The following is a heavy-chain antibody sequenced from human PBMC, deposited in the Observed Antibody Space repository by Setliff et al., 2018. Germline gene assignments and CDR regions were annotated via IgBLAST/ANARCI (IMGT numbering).Heavy chain of an antibody. Sequence: PGGSLGLSCAASGFTFSSYWMSWVRQAPGKGLEWVANIKQDGSEKYYVDSVKGRFTISRDNAKNSLYLQMSSLRAEDTAVYYCARETLPYYFYYWGQGTLVTVSS. CDR3: ARETLPYYFYY. V-gene: IGHV3-7*01. J-gene: IGHJ4*02. CDR1: GFTFSSYW. CDR2: IKQDGSEK.